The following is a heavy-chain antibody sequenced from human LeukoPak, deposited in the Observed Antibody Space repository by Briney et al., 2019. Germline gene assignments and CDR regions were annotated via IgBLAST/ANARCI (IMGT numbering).Heavy chain of an antibody. Sequence: GGSLRLSCAASGFTFNTYTMNWVRQAPGKGLEWVSYISGSSGIIDYADSVKGRFTISRDNSKDTLYLQMNSLRAEDTAVYYCAKGSVSSGWYDWGQGTLVTVSS. D-gene: IGHD6-19*01. CDR3: AKGSVSSGWYD. V-gene: IGHV3-23*01. CDR1: GFTFNTYT. CDR2: ISGSSGII. J-gene: IGHJ4*02.